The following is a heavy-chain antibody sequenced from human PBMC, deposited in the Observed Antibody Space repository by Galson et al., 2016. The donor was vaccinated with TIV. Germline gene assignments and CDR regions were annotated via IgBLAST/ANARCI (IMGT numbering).Heavy chain of an antibody. CDR2: IYGDDDE. CDR3: GHRQGMMGAFDG. J-gene: IGHJ1*01. Sequence: ALVKPTQTLTLTCTFSGFSLTTTEVGVGWIRQPPGKALEWLALIYGDDDERYRPTLKTRLTITKDTSKNHVVLTMTNMDPVDTGTYYCGHRQGMMGAFDGWGQGTLVAVSS. CDR1: GFSLTTTEVG. D-gene: IGHD3-9*01. V-gene: IGHV2-5*02.